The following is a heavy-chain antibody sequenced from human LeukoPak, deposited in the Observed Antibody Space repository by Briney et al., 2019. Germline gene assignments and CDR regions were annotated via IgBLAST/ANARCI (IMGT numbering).Heavy chain of an antibody. CDR1: GYTFTGYY. V-gene: IGHV1-2*02. Sequence: EASVKVSCKASGYTFTGYYMHWVRQAPGQGLEWMGWINPNSGATNYAQKFQGRVTMTRDTSISTAYMELSRLRSDDTAVYYCARVSLVDDFWSGYPAYFDYWGQGTLVTVSS. J-gene: IGHJ4*02. CDR3: ARVSLVDDFWSGYPAYFDY. D-gene: IGHD3-3*01. CDR2: INPNSGAT.